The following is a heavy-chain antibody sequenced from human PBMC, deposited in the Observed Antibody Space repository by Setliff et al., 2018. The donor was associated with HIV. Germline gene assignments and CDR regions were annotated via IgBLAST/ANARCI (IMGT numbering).Heavy chain of an antibody. V-gene: IGHV5-51*01. CDR1: GYSFNRYF. J-gene: IGHJ6*03. Sequence: GESLKISCQASGYSFNRYFIGWVRQMPGKGLEWMAIIYPGDSDTRYSPSFRGQVTISADKSISTVYLQWNSLQASDTAMYYCARQEGYCSSTSCYAGSFMGYYYMDVWGKGTTVTVSS. CDR2: IYPGDSDT. D-gene: IGHD2-2*01. CDR3: ARQEGYCSSTSCYAGSFMGYYYMDV.